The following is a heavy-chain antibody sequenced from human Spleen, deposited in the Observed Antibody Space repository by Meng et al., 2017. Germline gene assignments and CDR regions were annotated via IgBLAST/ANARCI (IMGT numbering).Heavy chain of an antibody. Sequence: GESLKISCAASGFTFSSYWMSWVRQAPGKGLEWVGFIRSKPYGGTTQYAASVKGRFTISRDDFKSIAYLQMNSLKTEDTAVYYCTRDRGRVMGATDYWGQGTLVTVSS. V-gene: IGHV3-49*04. CDR1: GFTFSSYW. CDR3: TRDRGRVMGATDY. CDR2: IRSKPYGGTT. D-gene: IGHD1-26*01. J-gene: IGHJ4*02.